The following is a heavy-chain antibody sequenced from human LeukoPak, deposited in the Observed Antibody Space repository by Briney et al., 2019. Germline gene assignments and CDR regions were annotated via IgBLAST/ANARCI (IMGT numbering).Heavy chain of an antibody. CDR1: GFTFSSYA. CDR3: ANYYYSSARAFDI. J-gene: IGHJ3*02. V-gene: IGHV3-23*01. D-gene: IGHD3-22*01. CDR2: ISGSGGST. Sequence: GGSLRLSCAASGFTFSSYAMSWVRQAPGNGLEWVSAISGSGGSTYYADSVKGRFTISRDNSKNTLYLQMNSLRAEDTAVYYCANYYYSSARAFDIWGQGTMVTVSS.